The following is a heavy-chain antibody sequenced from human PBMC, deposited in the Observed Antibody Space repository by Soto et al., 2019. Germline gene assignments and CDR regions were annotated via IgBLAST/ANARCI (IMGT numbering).Heavy chain of an antibody. J-gene: IGHJ5*02. V-gene: IGHV4-59*01. CDR1: NGSIGTYY. D-gene: IGHD3-9*01. Sequence: PSETLSLTCIVSNGSIGTYYWTWVRQPPGKGLEWIGYVYYSGSTNYNPSLKSRVAMSVDTSKNQFSLELKSVTAADTATYYCVRDYLLTGFDTWGQGTLVTVSS. CDR2: VYYSGST. CDR3: VRDYLLTGFDT.